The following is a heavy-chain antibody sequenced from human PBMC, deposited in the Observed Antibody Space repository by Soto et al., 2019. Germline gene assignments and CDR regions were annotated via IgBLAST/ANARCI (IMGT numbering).Heavy chain of an antibody. D-gene: IGHD5-18*01. CDR1: GITFSSYA. J-gene: IGHJ3*02. CDR3: VLGYKYCPQAFGI. V-gene: IGHV3-23*01. CDR2: ISGSGGST. Sequence: PGGSLRLSCVASGITFSSYAMNWVRQAPGKGLEWVSTISGSGGSTYYADSVKGRFTISRDSSKNTLYLQMSSLRAEDTAVYYCVLGYKYCPQAFGICGQVTKVTVSS.